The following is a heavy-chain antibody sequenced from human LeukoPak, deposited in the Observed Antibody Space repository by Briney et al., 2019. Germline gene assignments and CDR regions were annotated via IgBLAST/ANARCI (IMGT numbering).Heavy chain of an antibody. D-gene: IGHD2-15*01. CDR2: ISSSSSTI. Sequence: GGSLRLSCAASGFTFSSYEMNWVRQAPGKGLEWVSYISSSSSTIYYADSVRGRFTISRDNAKNSLYLQMNSLRAEDTAVYYCARGGYCSGGNCYHDAFDIWGQGTMVTVSS. J-gene: IGHJ3*02. CDR3: ARGGYCSGGNCYHDAFDI. V-gene: IGHV3-48*01. CDR1: GFTFSSYE.